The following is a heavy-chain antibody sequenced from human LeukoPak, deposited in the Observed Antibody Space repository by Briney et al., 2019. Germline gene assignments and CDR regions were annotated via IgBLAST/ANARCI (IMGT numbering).Heavy chain of an antibody. J-gene: IGHJ4*02. CDR3: ARRHSSSWSFDY. V-gene: IGHV5-51*01. D-gene: IGHD6-13*01. Sequence: EESLKSSCKGSGYNFATYWIGWVRQMPGKGLEWMGIIYPGDSDTTYSPSFQGQVTISADKSIATAYLQWTLRASDTAIYYCARRHSSSWSFDYWGQGTLVSVSS. CDR1: GYNFATYW. CDR2: IYPGDSDT.